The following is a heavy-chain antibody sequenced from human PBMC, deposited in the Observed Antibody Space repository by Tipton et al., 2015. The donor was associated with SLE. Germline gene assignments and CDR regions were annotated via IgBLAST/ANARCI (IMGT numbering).Heavy chain of an antibody. CDR2: IKQDGSEK. Sequence: QLVQSGGGLVQPGGSLRLSCVASGFTFTTYWMTWVRQAPGKGLEWVAKIKQDGSEKYYVDSVKGRFTISRDNAKTSLYLQMNSLKAEDTAVYYCTRGADYHRIWGQGTMVTVSS. D-gene: IGHD4/OR15-4a*01. J-gene: IGHJ3*02. V-gene: IGHV3-7*04. CDR3: TRGADYHRI. CDR1: GFTFTTYW.